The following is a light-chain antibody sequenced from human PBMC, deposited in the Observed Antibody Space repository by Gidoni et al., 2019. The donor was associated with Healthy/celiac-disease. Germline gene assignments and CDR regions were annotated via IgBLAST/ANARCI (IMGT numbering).Light chain of an antibody. CDR3: QQRRA. CDR2: DAS. J-gene: IGKJ1*01. Sequence: EIVLTQSPATLSLSPGERATLSCRASQSVSSYLAWYQQQPGQAPRLLIYDASNRATGIPAMFSGSGSGTDFTLTISSLEPEDFAVYYCQQRRAFGQGTKVEIK. V-gene: IGKV3-11*01. CDR1: QSVSSY.